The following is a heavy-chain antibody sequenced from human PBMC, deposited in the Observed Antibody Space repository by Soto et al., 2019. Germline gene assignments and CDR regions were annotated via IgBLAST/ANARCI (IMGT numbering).Heavy chain of an antibody. V-gene: IGHV3-7*01. J-gene: IGHJ6*02. CDR1: GFTFSSYW. Sequence: GGSLRLSCAASGFTFSSYWMSWVRQAPGKGLEWVANIKQDGSEKYYVDSVKGRFTISRDNAKNSLYLQMNSLRAEDTAVYYCARDDWGCGGDCYGYYYYGMDVWGQGTTVTVSS. CDR3: ARDDWGCGGDCYGYYYYGMDV. D-gene: IGHD2-21*02. CDR2: IKQDGSEK.